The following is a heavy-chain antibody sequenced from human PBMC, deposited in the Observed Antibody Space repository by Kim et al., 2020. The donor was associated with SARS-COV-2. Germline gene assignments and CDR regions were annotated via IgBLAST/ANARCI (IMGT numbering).Heavy chain of an antibody. J-gene: IGHJ4*02. CDR1: GFTFSNYA. CDR2: ISYDGSNK. D-gene: IGHD3-10*01. Sequence: GGSLRLSCAASGFTFSNYAMHWVRQAPGKGLEWVSLISYDGSNKHYTDSVKGRFTVSRDNSKNTLFLQMNSLSAEDTAVYYCAKDSELHYYGSGSYLSDWGQGTLVTVPS. V-gene: IGHV3-30*18. CDR3: AKDSELHYYGSGSYLSD.